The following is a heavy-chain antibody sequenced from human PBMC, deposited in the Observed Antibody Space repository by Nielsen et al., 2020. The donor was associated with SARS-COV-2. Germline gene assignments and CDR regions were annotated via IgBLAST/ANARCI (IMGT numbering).Heavy chain of an antibody. CDR3: ARDRDVDYLDS. D-gene: IGHD3-9*01. CDR1: GFTFDDYA. J-gene: IGHJ1*01. V-gene: IGHV3-20*04. Sequence: GESLKISCAASGFTFDDYALSWVRQVPGKGLEWVSRITWNGDTTGYADSVKGRFTISRDNARNSLFLQMNGLRAEDTAIYYCARDRDVDYLDSWGQGTLVTVSS. CDR2: ITWNGDTT.